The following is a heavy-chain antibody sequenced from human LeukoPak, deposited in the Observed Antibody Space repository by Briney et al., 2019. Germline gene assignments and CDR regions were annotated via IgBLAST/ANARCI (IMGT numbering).Heavy chain of an antibody. Sequence: DSVKGRFTISRDNSKNTLYLQMNSLRAEDTAVYYCARLNSGYDPSGGYYYYMDVWGKGTTVTVSS. CDR3: ARLNSGYDPSGGYYYYMDV. J-gene: IGHJ6*03. V-gene: IGHV3-30*01. D-gene: IGHD5-12*01.